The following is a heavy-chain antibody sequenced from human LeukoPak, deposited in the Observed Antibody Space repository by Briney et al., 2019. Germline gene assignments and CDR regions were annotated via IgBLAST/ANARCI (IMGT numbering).Heavy chain of an antibody. D-gene: IGHD5-24*01. CDR3: ARERDGRFFDY. V-gene: IGHV3-7*01. J-gene: IGHJ4*02. CDR2: INQEGSEK. CDR1: GLIFRSYW. Sequence: GGSLRLSCAVSGLIFRSYWMSWVRQAPGKGLEWVANINQEGSEKYFEDSVKGRFTISRDNAKNSLHLQMNTLRAEDTAVYYCARERDGRFFDYWGQGTLVTVSS.